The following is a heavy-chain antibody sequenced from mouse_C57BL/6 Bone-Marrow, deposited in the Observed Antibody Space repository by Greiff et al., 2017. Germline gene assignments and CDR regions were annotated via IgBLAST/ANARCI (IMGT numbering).Heavy chain of an antibody. D-gene: IGHD2-3*01. CDR3: ARRHDGYYDWYFDV. V-gene: IGHV5-17*01. CDR2: ISSGSSTI. CDR1: GFTFSDYG. Sequence: EVMLVESGGGLVKPGGSLKLSCAASGFTFSDYGMHWVRQAPEKGLEWVAYISSGSSTIYYADTVKGRFTISRDNAKNTLFLQMTSLRSEDTAIYYCARRHDGYYDWYFDVWGTGTTVTVSS. J-gene: IGHJ1*03.